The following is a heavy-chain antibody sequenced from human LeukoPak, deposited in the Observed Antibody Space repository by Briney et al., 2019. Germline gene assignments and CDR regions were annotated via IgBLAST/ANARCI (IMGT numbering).Heavy chain of an antibody. J-gene: IGHJ4*02. Sequence: PGGSLRLSCAASGSTFSSYWMSWVRQAPGKGLEWVANIKQDGSEKYYVDSVKGRFTISRDNAKNSLYLQMNSLRAEDMAVYYCARARVVTKWIDYWGQGTLVTVSS. D-gene: IGHD2-21*02. CDR2: IKQDGSEK. V-gene: IGHV3-7*03. CDR3: ARARVVTKWIDY. CDR1: GSTFSSYW.